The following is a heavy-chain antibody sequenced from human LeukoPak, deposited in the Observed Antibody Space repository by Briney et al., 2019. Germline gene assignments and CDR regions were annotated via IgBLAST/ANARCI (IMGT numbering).Heavy chain of an antibody. Sequence: SETLPLTCAVYGGSFSGYYWSWIRPPPGKGLEWIGEINHSGSTNYNPSLKSRFTISVDTSKNHFSLKLSSGTAADTAVYYCARLHYSNYPIDYWGQGTLVTVSS. CDR3: ARLHYSNYPIDY. CDR1: GGSFSGYY. D-gene: IGHD4-11*01. J-gene: IGHJ4*02. V-gene: IGHV4-34*01. CDR2: INHSGST.